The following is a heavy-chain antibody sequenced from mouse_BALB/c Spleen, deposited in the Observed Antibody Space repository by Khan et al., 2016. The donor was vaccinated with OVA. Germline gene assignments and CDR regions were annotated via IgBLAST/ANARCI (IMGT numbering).Heavy chain of an antibody. CDR1: GFSLTTYG. CDR2: IWSDGIT. V-gene: IGHV2-6*02. CDR3: ARSDFYAMDY. Sequence: QVQLKESGPGLVAPSQSLSITCTVSGFSLTTYGVHWVRQPPGRGLEWLVVIWSDGITTYNSALKSRLSISKDNSKSQVFLKMNSLQTDDTAMYYCARSDFYAMDYWGQGTSVTVSS. J-gene: IGHJ4*01.